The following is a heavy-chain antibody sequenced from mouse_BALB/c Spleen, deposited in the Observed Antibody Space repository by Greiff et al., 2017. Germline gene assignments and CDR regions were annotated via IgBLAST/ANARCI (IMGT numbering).Heavy chain of an antibody. D-gene: IGHD2-1*01. CDR2: INPSRGPT. Sequence: VQLVESAAELVRPGASVKMSCTASGYTFTSYTMHWVKQRPGQGLDWIGYINPSRGPTEYNQKFKDKTTLTAANTSSTAYIQLNSLTSEESAVYYCAAAYGNPLFLGERGGGTTLRVAS. J-gene: IGHJ1*01. V-gene: IGHV1-4*02. CDR1: GYTFTSYT. CDR3: AAAYGNPLFLGE.